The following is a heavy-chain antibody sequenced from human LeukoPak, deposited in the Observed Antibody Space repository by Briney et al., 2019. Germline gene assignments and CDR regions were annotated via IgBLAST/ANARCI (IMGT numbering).Heavy chain of an antibody. D-gene: IGHD3-3*01. CDR1: GGSFSGYY. J-gene: IGHJ4*02. V-gene: IGHV4-34*01. CDR2: INHSGST. Sequence: SETLSLTCAVYGGSFSGYYWSWLSQPPGKGLEWIGEINHSGSTNYNPSLKSRVTISVDTSKNQFSLKLSSVTAADTAVYYCARGQTIFGVVPYYWGQGTLVTVSS. CDR3: ARGQTIFGVVPYY.